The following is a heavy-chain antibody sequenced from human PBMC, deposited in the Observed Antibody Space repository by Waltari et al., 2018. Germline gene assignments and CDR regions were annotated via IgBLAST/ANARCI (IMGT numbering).Heavy chain of an antibody. CDR2: ISGSGGST. CDR3: ARDESNWYFDL. D-gene: IGHD6-6*01. CDR1: GFTFSHYA. J-gene: IGHJ2*01. V-gene: IGHV3-23*04. Sequence: DVQLVESGGALVHPGESLRLSCGAFGFTFSHYAMNWVRQAPGKGLEWVSVISGSGGSTSYADSVKGRFTISRDNSKNTLYLQLSSLSAEDTAVYYCARDESNWYFDLWGRGTLVTVSS.